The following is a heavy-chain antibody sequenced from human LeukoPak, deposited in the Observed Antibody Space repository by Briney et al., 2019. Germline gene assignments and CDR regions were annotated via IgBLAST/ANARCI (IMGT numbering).Heavy chain of an antibody. CDR2: IISGGSAI. D-gene: IGHD2-2*01. J-gene: IGHJ6*03. V-gene: IGHV3-23*01. CDR3: TKGVAASRSPYCMDV. Sequence: GGSLRLSCAASGFTFSNYAMTWVRQAPGKGLEWVSSIISGGSAIYYAESVRGRFIMSRDDSKNMVYLQVNSRRVEDTALYYCTKGVAASRSPYCMDVWGKGTTVTVSS. CDR1: GFTFSNYA.